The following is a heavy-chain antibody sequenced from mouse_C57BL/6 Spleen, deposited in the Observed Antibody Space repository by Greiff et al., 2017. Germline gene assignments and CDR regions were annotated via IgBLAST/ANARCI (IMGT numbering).Heavy chain of an antibody. V-gene: IGHV5-9*01. CDR1: GFTFSSYT. D-gene: IGHD2-4*01. Sequence: EVKVVESGGGLVKPGGSLKLSCAASGFTFSSYTMSWVRQTPEKRLEWVATISGGGGNTYYPASVKGRFTISRDNAKNTLYLQMSSLRSEDTALYYCARHVDYDGYFDVWGTGTTVTVSA. CDR2: ISGGGGNT. J-gene: IGHJ1*03. CDR3: ARHVDYDGYFDV.